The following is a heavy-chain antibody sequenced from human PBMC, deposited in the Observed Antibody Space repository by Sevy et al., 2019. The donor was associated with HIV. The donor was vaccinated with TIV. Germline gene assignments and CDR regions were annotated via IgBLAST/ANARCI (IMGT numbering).Heavy chain of an antibody. V-gene: IGHV1-8*01. CDR1: GYTFTSYD. J-gene: IGHJ6*02. CDR3: ARAHAVVPAAILDYYYYGMDV. Sequence: ASVKVSCKASGYTFTSYDINWVRQATGQGLEWMGWMNPNSGNTGYAQKFQGSVTMTRNTSISTAYMELSSLRSEDTAVYYCARAHAVVPAAILDYYYYGMDVWGQGTTVTVSS. CDR2: MNPNSGNT. D-gene: IGHD2-2*02.